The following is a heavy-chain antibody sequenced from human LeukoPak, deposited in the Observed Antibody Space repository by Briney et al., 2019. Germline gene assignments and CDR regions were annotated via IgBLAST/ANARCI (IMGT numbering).Heavy chain of an antibody. CDR1: GFTFSSYS. CDR2: ISSSSSTI. V-gene: IGHV3-48*01. J-gene: IGHJ4*02. Sequence: GGSLSLSCAASGFTFSSYSMNWVRQAPGKGLEWISYISSSSSTIYYADSVKGRFTISRDNAKNSLYLQMNSLRAEDTAVYYCARGSVTQGYWGQGTLVTVSS. D-gene: IGHD1-14*01. CDR3: ARGSVTQGY.